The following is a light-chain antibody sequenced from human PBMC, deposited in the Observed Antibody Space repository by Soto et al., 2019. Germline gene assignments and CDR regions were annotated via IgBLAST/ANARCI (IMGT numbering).Light chain of an antibody. Sequence: VLTQSPATLSLSPGESATLSCRASQSVGNNLAWYQQKSGQATRLLIYAASDRATGVPARFSGGMSGTDFTLTISSLEPEDFATYFCQQRSRWPRGTFGRGTKVEMK. CDR3: QQRSRWPRGT. CDR1: QSVGNN. V-gene: IGKV3-11*01. CDR2: AAS. J-gene: IGKJ2*02.